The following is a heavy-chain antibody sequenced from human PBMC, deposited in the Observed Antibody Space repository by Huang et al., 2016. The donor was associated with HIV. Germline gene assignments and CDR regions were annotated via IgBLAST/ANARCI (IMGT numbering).Heavy chain of an antibody. CDR2: ISTNNGDT. CDR1: DYTFTSYG. J-gene: IGHJ4*02. D-gene: IGHD3-22*01. CDR3: GGSSGYWSFDY. Sequence: QVQLVQSGGEVKKPGASVKVSCKASDYTFTSYGISWVRQAPGQGLEWMGWISTNNGDTNDAQKFQGRVTMTTDTDTSTAYMELRSLRSDDTAVYYCGGSSGYWSFDYWGQGTLVTVSS. V-gene: IGHV1-18*04.